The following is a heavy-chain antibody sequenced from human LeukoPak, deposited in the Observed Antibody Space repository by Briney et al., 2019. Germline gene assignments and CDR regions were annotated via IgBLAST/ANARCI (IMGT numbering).Heavy chain of an antibody. V-gene: IGHV3-21*01. D-gene: IGHD1-26*01. CDR3: ARVWYSGSLIAPFDP. CDR2: ISSSSSYI. J-gene: IGHJ5*02. CDR1: GFTFSSYS. Sequence: TGGSLRLSCAASGFTFSSYSMNWVRQAPGKGLEWVSSISSSSSYIYYADSVKGRFTISRDSAKNSLYLQMNSLRAEDTAVYYCARVWYSGSLIAPFDPWGQGTLVTVSS.